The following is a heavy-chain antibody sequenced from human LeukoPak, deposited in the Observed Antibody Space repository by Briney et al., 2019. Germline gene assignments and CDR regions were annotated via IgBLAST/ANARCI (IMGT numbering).Heavy chain of an antibody. D-gene: IGHD3-10*01. CDR3: ARTVVRGVTGNWFDP. CDR1: GGSISSYY. V-gene: IGHV4-59*01. J-gene: IGHJ5*02. Sequence: SETLSLTCTVSGGSISSYYWSWIRQPPGKGLEWIGYIYYSGSTNYNPSLKSRVTISVDTSKNQFSLKLSSVTAADTAVYYCARTVVRGVTGNWFDPWGQGTLVTVSS. CDR2: IYYSGST.